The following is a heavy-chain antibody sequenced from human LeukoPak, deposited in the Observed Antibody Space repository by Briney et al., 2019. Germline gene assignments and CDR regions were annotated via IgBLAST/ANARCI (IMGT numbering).Heavy chain of an antibody. D-gene: IGHD3-3*01. CDR3: ARQVFGVVAANYDAFDI. V-gene: IGHV1-3*03. Sequence: ASVKVSCKASGYAFTSYAMHWVRQAPGQRLEWMGWINAGNGNTKYSQEFQGRVTITRDTSASTAYMELSSLRSEDMAVYYCARQVFGVVAANYDAFDIWGQGTMVTVSS. CDR1: GYAFTSYA. J-gene: IGHJ3*02. CDR2: INAGNGNT.